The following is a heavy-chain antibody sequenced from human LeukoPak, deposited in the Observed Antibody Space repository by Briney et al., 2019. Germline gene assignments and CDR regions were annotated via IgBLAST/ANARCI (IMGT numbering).Heavy chain of an antibody. CDR3: VRSKSGTYGWFDP. D-gene: IGHD4-17*01. Sequence: SETLSLTCTVSGVSISSYYWGWIRQPPGKGLEWIGYIYYTGSTNYNPSLKSRVTISVDTSKNQFSLKVTSVTAADTAVYYCVRSKSGTYGWFDPWGQGTLVTVSS. V-gene: IGHV4-59*01. CDR2: IYYTGST. J-gene: IGHJ5*02. CDR1: GVSISSYY.